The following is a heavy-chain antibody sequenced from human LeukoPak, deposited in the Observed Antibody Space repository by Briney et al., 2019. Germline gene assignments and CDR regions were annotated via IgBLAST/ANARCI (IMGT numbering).Heavy chain of an antibody. CDR1: GFTFSSYA. Sequence: PGGSLRLSCVASGFTFSSYAMGWVRQAPGKRPEWVSSLTDSGGTTYYVDSVKGRFTISRDNSKNTLYLHMNSLRAEDTAMYYCAKKRDAFDTWGQGTVVAVSS. J-gene: IGHJ3*02. CDR2: LTDSGGTT. D-gene: IGHD5-24*01. CDR3: AKKRDAFDT. V-gene: IGHV3-23*01.